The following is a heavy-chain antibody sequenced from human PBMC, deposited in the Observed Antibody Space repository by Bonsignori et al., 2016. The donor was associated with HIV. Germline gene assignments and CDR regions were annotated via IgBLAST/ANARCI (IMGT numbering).Heavy chain of an antibody. J-gene: IGHJ4*02. D-gene: IGHD3-16*02. V-gene: IGHV3-48*03. Sequence: EVQLVESGGGLVQPRGSLRLSCAASGFTFSSYEMNWVRQAPGKGLEWVSYISSSGSNIYYADSVKGRFTISRDNAKNSLYLQMNSLRAEDTAVYYCARVRPPYYVWGSYPDYWGQGTLVTVSS. CDR2: ISSSGSNI. CDR3: ARVRPPYYVWGSYPDY. CDR1: GFTFSSYE.